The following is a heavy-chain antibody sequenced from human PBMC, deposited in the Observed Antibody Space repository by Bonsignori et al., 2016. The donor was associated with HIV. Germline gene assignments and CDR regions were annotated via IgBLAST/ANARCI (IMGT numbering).Heavy chain of an antibody. V-gene: IGHV3-21*01. Sequence: WIRQPPGKGLEWVSSISSSSSYIYYADSVKGRFTISRDNAKNSLYLQMNSLRAEDTAVYYCARDWGGGDYYYYYYMDVWGKGTTVTVSS. CDR3: ARDWGGGDYYYYYYMDV. D-gene: IGHD4-17*01. J-gene: IGHJ6*03. CDR2: ISSSSSYI.